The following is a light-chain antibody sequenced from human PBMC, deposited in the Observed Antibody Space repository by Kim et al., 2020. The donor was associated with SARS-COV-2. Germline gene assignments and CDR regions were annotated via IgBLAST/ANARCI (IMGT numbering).Light chain of an antibody. CDR2: DTS. J-gene: IGKJ4*01. Sequence: SLSPGERSTLSCRASQFIDTYLAWSQQKLGQAPRLLIYDTSDRATGGPARFSGSGTGTDFTLSISSLEPEDFATYYCQQRDKWPLTFGGGTKVEI. CDR1: QFIDTY. V-gene: IGKV3-11*01. CDR3: QQRDKWPLT.